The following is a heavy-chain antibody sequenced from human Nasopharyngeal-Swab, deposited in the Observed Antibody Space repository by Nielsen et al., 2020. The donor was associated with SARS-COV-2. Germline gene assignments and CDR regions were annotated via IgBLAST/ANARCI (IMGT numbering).Heavy chain of an antibody. CDR3: ARRTGGRGFDY. Sequence: SETLSLTCAVYGGSFSGYYWSWIRQPPGKGLEWIGEINHSGSTNYNPSLKSRVTISVDTSKNHFSLKLSSVTAADTAVYYCARRTGGRGFDYWGQGTLVTVSS. CDR2: INHSGST. D-gene: IGHD3-16*01. CDR1: GGSFSGYY. V-gene: IGHV4-34*01. J-gene: IGHJ4*02.